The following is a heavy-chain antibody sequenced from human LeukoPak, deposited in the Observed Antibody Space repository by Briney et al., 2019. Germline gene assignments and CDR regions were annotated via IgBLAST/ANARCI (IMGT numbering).Heavy chain of an antibody. CDR2: MNPNSGNT. Sequence: ASVKVSCKASGYTFTSYAMNWVRQAPGQGLEWMGWMNPNSGNTGYAQKFQGRVTMTRNTSISTAYMELSSLRSEDTAVYYCARGSDSSGYYYTYYYYMDVWGKGTTVTISS. CDR3: ARGSDSSGYYYTYYYYMDV. CDR1: GYTFTSYA. D-gene: IGHD3-22*01. V-gene: IGHV1-8*02. J-gene: IGHJ6*03.